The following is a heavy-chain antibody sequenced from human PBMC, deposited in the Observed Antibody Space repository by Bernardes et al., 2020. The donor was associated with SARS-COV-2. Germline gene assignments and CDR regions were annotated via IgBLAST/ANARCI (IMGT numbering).Heavy chain of an antibody. CDR1: GFEFRNSA. J-gene: IGHJ4*02. CDR2: ISGSGSSI. Sequence: SLIPSCAASGFEFRNSAMTWVRQGTGRGLEWVSSISGSGSSIYYADSVKGRFTISRDNSREMMYLQMDSLRAEDTAVYYCARGPHCSTTACYTVGAFDLWGRGTQLIVSS. D-gene: IGHD1-26*01. CDR3: ARGPHCSTTACYTVGAFDL. V-gene: IGHV3-23*01.